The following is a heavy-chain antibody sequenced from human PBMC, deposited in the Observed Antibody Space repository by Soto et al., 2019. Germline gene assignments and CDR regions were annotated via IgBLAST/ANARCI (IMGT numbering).Heavy chain of an antibody. CDR1: GFTFSSYX. J-gene: IGHJ6*02. CDR2: ISGSGGIT. V-gene: IGHV3-23*01. CDR3: AXXXXXXXXXXXXXL. Sequence: ELQLLXSGGGLVQXGGSLXLSCIASGFTFSSYXMTXXXXXXXXXXXXVSDISGSGGITYYADSVKGRFTISRDNSKNTLNLQMNXXXAXXXXVXXXAXXXXXXXXXXXXXLWGQGTTVTVSS.